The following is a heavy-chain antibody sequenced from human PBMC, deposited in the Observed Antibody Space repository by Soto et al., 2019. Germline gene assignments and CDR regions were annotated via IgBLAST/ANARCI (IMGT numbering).Heavy chain of an antibody. D-gene: IGHD3-22*01. CDR2: IIPIFGTA. V-gene: IGHV1-69*13. CDR1: GGTFSSYA. J-gene: IGHJ6*02. Sequence: SVKVSCKASGGTFSSYAISWVRQAPGQGLEWMGGIIPIFGTANYAQKFQGRVTITADESTSTAYMELSSLRSEDTAVYYCARDLMYYDSSGYYHYYYGMDVWGQGTTVTVSS. CDR3: ARDLMYYDSSGYYHYYYGMDV.